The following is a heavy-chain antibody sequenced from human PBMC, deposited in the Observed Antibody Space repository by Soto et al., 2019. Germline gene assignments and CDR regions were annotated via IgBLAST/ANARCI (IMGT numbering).Heavy chain of an antibody. D-gene: IGHD6-13*01. CDR1: GYTFTSYY. CDR2: INPSCGST. V-gene: IGHV1-46*01. CDR3: ARAARAAGGGDYYYGMDV. Sequence: ASVKVSCKASGYTFTSYYMHWVRQAPGQGLEWMGIINPSCGSTSYAQKFQGRVTMTRDTSTSTVYMELSSLRSEDTAVYYCARAARAAGGGDYYYGMDVWGQGTTVTL. J-gene: IGHJ6*02.